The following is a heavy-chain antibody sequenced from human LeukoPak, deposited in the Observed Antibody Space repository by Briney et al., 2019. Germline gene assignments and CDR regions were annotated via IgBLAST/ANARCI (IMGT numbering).Heavy chain of an antibody. V-gene: IGHV4-39*01. CDR1: GVSISSSSSY. CDR2: ISYSGNT. J-gene: IGHJ5*02. CDR3: ARLTGNKANNRWLDP. Sequence: PSETLSLTCAVSGVSISSSSSYWAWIRQPPGKGLEWIATISYSGNTYYNPSLKSRVTISADTSKTPFSLKLSSVTAADTAVYYCARLTGNKANNRWLDPWGQGTLVTVSS. D-gene: IGHD7-27*01.